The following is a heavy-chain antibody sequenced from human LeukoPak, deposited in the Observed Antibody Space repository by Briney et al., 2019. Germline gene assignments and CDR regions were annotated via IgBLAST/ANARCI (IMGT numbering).Heavy chain of an antibody. Sequence: SETLSLTCTVSGVSISTYYWGWIRQPPGKGLEWIGSFYHSGSSDYNPSLKSRVTMSVDTSRNHFSLKLNSVTAADTAIYYCAKGGGEHRYDPYFDYWGQGALVTVSS. J-gene: IGHJ4*02. CDR3: AKGGGEHRYDPYFDY. CDR2: FYHSGSS. D-gene: IGHD1-14*01. V-gene: IGHV4-59*01. CDR1: GVSISTYY.